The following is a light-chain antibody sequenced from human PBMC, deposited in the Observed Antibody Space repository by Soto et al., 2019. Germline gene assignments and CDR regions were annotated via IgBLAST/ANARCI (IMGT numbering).Light chain of an antibody. V-gene: IGKV1-39*01. CDR1: QNINKN. Sequence: DIQMSQSPSSLSASVGDSVTISCRASQNINKNLIWYQQKSGKAPSLLIYEASTFQSGVPSRFSGSGSGTDFTRAITNLQPEDFATDDCQQSFHTPYTFGQGTKLEI. CDR2: EAS. J-gene: IGKJ2*01. CDR3: QQSFHTPYT.